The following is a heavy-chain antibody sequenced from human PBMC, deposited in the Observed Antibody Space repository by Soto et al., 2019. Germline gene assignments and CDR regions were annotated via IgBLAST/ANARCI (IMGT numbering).Heavy chain of an antibody. V-gene: IGHV4-61*01. Sequence: SETLSLTCAVYGGFVSSGSYYWSWIRQPPGKGLEWNGEMSHSGGTYFNPSLKSRVTISVDTSKNQFSLKMSSVTAADTALYYCARVERGTATTVVDAFDIWGPGTMVTVSS. D-gene: IGHD1-1*01. CDR3: ARVERGTATTVVDAFDI. CDR2: MSHSGGT. CDR1: GGFVSSGSYY. J-gene: IGHJ3*02.